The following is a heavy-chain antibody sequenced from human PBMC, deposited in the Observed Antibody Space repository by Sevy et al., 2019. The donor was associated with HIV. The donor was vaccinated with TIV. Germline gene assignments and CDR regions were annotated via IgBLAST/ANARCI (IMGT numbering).Heavy chain of an antibody. V-gene: IGHV3-30*18. J-gene: IGHJ6*02. CDR3: AKDTSDYGDYGGTYYFGMDV. CDR1: GFTFSSYG. Sequence: GGSLRLSCAASGFTFSSYGMHWVRQAPGKGLEWVAVISYDGSNKYYADSVKGGFTISRDNSKNTLYLQMNSLRAEDTAVYYCAKDTSDYGDYGGTYYFGMDVWGQGTTVTVSS. D-gene: IGHD4-17*01. CDR2: ISYDGSNK.